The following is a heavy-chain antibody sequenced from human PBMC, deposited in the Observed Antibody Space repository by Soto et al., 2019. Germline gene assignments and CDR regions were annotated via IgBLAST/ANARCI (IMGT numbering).Heavy chain of an antibody. CDR2: IYYSGST. CDR1: GGSISSYY. CDR3: ARVTAGSSEFDY. J-gene: IGHJ4*02. D-gene: IGHD6-6*01. V-gene: IGHV4-59*08. Sequence: SETLSLTCTVSGGSISSYYWSWIRQPPGKGLEWIGYIYYSGSTNYNPSLKSRVTISVDTSKNQFSLKLSSVTAADTALYYCARVTAGSSEFDYWGQGTLVTVSS.